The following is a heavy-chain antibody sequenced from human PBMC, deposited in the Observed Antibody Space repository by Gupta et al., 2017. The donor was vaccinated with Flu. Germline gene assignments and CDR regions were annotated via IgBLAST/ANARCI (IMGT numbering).Heavy chain of an antibody. CDR3: AREKYCRTDSCYRWFDP. D-gene: IGHD2-15*01. CDR1: GCTFTGYY. Sequence: EQLVQSGTDVKKPGASVKVSCTASGCTFTGYYIHWVRQAPGQGLAWMGRVNPHSGSPNYAHKFTGRVTLAMDTSISTAYMELTRLRYDDTAVYYCAREKYCRTDSCYRWFDPWGQGTLVIVSS. CDR2: VNPHSGSP. V-gene: IGHV1-2*06. J-gene: IGHJ5*02.